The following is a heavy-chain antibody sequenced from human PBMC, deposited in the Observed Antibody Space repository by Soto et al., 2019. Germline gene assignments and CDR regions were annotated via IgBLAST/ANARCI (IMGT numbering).Heavy chain of an antibody. V-gene: IGHV4-38-2*02. CDR1: GYSISSGYY. CDR2: IYHSGST. D-gene: IGHD3-3*01. CDR3: GREGRGPLRFLEWIHYYSGMDV. J-gene: IGHJ6*02. Sequence: SETLSLTCAVSGYSISSGYYWGWIRQPPGKGLEWIGSIYHSGSTYYNPSLKSRVTISVDTSKNPFSLKLSSVTAADTAVYYCGREGRGPLRFLEWIHYYSGMDVSGQGTTVT.